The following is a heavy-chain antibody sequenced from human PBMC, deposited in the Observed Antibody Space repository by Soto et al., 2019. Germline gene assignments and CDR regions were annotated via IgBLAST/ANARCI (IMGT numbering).Heavy chain of an antibody. V-gene: IGHV1-18*01. CDR2: ISAYNGNT. CDR3: ARSGYSCGYGFDY. Sequence: ASVNVSWKAAGYTFTIYGISWVRQAPGQGLEWMGWISAYNGNTNYAQKLQGRVTMTTDTSTSTAYMELRSLRSDDTAVYYCARSGYSCGYGFDYWGQGTLVTVSS. CDR1: GYTFTIYG. D-gene: IGHD5-18*01. J-gene: IGHJ4*02.